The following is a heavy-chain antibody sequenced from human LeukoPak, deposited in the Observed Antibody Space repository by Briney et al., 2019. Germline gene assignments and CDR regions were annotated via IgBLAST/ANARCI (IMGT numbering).Heavy chain of an antibody. CDR3: AKDPSPYSSGWLDY. Sequence: GGSLRLSCAASGFTFSSYGMSWVRQAPGKGLEWVSAISGSGGSTYYADSVKGRFTISRDNSKNTLYLQMNSLRAEDTAVYYCAKDPSPYSSGWLDYWGQGTLVTVSS. CDR2: ISGSGGST. CDR1: GFTFSSYG. J-gene: IGHJ4*02. V-gene: IGHV3-23*01. D-gene: IGHD6-19*01.